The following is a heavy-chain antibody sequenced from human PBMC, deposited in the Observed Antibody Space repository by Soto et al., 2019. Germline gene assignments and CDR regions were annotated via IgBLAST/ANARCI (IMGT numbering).Heavy chain of an antibody. J-gene: IGHJ3*01. D-gene: IGHD3-16*01. V-gene: IGHV3-23*01. Sequence: EVQLLESGGGLVQPGGSLRLSCAASGSTFSHYAMSWVRQAPGKGLQWVSTIFGSGAPTHYADSVKGRFGISRDNSNNMLFLEMNSLKDEDTAVYYCTREASSWGFAFDLWGQGTRVAVSS. CDR1: GSTFSHYA. CDR3: TREASSWGFAFDL. CDR2: IFGSGAPT.